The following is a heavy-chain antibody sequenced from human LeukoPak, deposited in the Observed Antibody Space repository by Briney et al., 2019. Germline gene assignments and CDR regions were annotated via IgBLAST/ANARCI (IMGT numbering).Heavy chain of an antibody. CDR3: ARVHYNTAMVDIDY. D-gene: IGHD5-18*01. J-gene: IGHJ4*02. Sequence: GGSLRLSCAASGFTFSSYEMHWVRQAPGKGLEWISYISSSGSSIYYADSVKGRFTISRDDGKNSLYLQMNSLRAEDTAVYYCARVHYNTAMVDIDYWGQGTLVTVSS. CDR1: GFTFSSYE. CDR2: ISSSGSSI. V-gene: IGHV3-48*03.